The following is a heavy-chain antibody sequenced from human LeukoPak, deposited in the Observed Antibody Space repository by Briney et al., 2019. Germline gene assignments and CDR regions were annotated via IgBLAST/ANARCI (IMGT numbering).Heavy chain of an antibody. V-gene: IGHV3-21*01. Sequence: GSLRLSCAASGFTFSFYNMNWVRQAPGKGLEWVSSISSSSSYIYYADSVKGRFTISRDNAKNSLYLQMNSLRAEDTAVYYCARDYYDILTGYSLTASGFDYWGQGTLVTVSS. CDR1: GFTFSFYN. CDR2: ISSSSSYI. J-gene: IGHJ4*02. CDR3: ARDYYDILTGYSLTASGFDY. D-gene: IGHD3-9*01.